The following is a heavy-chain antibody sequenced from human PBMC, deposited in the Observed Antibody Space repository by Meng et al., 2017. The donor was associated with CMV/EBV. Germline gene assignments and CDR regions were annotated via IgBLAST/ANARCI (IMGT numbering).Heavy chain of an antibody. CDR3: ARGYYDSSGYYYRGGYYFDY. CDR2: IIPIFGTA. CDR1: GGTFSSYA. J-gene: IGHJ4*02. Sequence: QVQRVQSGAEAKKPGSSVKVSCKASGGTFSSYAISWVRQAPGQGLEWMGGIIPIFGTANYAQKFQGRVTITADESTSTAYMELSSLRSEDTAVYYCARGYYDSSGYYYRGGYYFDYWGQGTLVTVSS. D-gene: IGHD3-22*01. V-gene: IGHV1-69*12.